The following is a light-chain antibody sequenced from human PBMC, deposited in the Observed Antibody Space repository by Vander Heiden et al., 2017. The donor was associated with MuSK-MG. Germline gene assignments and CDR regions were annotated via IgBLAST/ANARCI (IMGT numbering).Light chain of an antibody. V-gene: IGLV2-14*01. J-gene: IGLJ3*02. CDR1: GSDVGGYNY. Sequence: QSALTQPASVSGSPGQSITISCTGTGSDVGGYNYVSWYQQHPGKAPKLMIYEVSNRPSGVSNRFSGSKSGNTASLTISGLQAEDEADYYCSSYTSSSTPWVCGGGTKLT. CDR2: EVS. CDR3: SSYTSSSTPWV.